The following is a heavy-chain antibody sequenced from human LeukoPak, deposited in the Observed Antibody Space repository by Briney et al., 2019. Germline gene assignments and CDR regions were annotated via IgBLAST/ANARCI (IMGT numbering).Heavy chain of an antibody. CDR1: GGTFTSYA. Sequence: SSVKVSCKTSGGTFTSYAITWVRQAPGQGLEWMGKIIPISGTTNYAQKFQGRVTFTADESTSTAYMELSSLRSEDTALYYCARKLRLGGNWFDPWGQGTLVTVSS. J-gene: IGHJ5*02. CDR2: IIPISGTT. CDR3: ARKLRLGGNWFDP. D-gene: IGHD1-26*01. V-gene: IGHV1-69*13.